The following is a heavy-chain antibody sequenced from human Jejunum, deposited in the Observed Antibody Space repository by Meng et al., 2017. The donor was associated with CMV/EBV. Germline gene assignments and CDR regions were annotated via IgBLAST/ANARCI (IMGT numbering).Heavy chain of an antibody. CDR1: FTFSNYA. CDR3: AKVSANYDSSSSHSSFDF. Sequence: FTFSNYAMSWVRQAPGKGLEWVSAVSSSGRYTYYADCVKGRFTISRDNSKNTQYLQMNSLRAEDTAVYYCAKVSANYDSSSSHSSFDFRGQGTLVTVSS. J-gene: IGHJ4*02. D-gene: IGHD3-22*01. CDR2: VSSSGRYT. V-gene: IGHV3-23*01.